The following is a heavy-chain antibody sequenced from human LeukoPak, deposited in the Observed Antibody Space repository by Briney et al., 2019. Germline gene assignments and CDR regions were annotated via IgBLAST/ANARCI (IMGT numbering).Heavy chain of an antibody. CDR2: IKSKTDGGTT. CDR3: TTGGLVGATLDDAFDT. J-gene: IGHJ3*02. CDR1: GFTFSNAW. Sequence: PGGSLRLSCAASGFTFSNAWMSWVRQAPGKGLEWVGRIKSKTDGGTTDYAAPVKGRFTISRDDSKNTLYLQMNSLKTEDTAVYYCTTGGLVGATLDDAFDTWGQGTMVTVSS. V-gene: IGHV3-15*01. D-gene: IGHD1-26*01.